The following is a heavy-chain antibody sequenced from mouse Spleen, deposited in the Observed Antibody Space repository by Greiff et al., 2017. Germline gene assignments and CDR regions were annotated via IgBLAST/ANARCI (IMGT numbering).Heavy chain of an antibody. CDR1: GYTFTDYY. CDR3: ARWGLLRTYAMDY. CDR2: INPNNGGT. Sequence: VQLQQSGPELVKPGASVKISCKASGYTFTDYYMNWVKQSHGKSLEWIGDINPNNGGTSYNQKFKGKATLTVDKSSSTAYMELRSLTSEDSAVYYCARWGLLRTYAMDYWGQGTSVTVSS. V-gene: IGHV1-26*01. J-gene: IGHJ4*01. D-gene: IGHD2-3*01.